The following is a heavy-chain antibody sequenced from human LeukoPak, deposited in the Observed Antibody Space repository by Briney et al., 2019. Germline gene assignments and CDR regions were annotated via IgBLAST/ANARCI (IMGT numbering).Heavy chain of an antibody. CDR2: IYENDEK. D-gene: IGHD2-15*01. CDR1: GFSFSSGGVG. V-gene: IGHV2-5*01. J-gene: IGHJ3*02. CDR3: AHRHRGVASDI. Sequence: ESGPTLVNPTQTLTLTCAFSGFSFSSGGVGVGWIRQPPGGALEWLGVIYENDEKLYSSSLQNRLSITKDTSKNQVVLTMANMDPVDTATYYCAHRHRGVASDIGGQGTMVTVSS.